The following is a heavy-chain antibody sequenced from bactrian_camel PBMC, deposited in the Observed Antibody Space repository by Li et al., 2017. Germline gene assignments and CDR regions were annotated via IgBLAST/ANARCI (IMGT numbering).Heavy chain of an antibody. D-gene: IGHD2*01. Sequence: VQLVESGGGLVQPGGSLRLTCTMSGDTFVNYGSNWVRQAPGKGLEWVSSIHPGAGEIYYSDSVKGRFTVSQDNAKNMVYLQMNSLQPEDTAMYYCAADDIYSRCLRARRQDFPYWGQGTQVTVS. CDR2: IHPGAGEI. CDR3: AADDIYSRCLRARRQDFPY. V-gene: IGHV3S40*01. CDR1: GDTFVNYG. J-gene: IGHJ6*01.